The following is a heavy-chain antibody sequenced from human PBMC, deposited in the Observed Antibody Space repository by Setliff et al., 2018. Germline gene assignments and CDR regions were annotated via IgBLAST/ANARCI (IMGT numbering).Heavy chain of an antibody. CDR1: GYSFTNYG. V-gene: IGHV1-46*01. CDR2: IDPSADYT. CDR3: ARAPLESGYYYGQGHYFDY. J-gene: IGHJ4*02. D-gene: IGHD5-18*01. Sequence: ASVKVSCKTSGYSFTNYGINWVRQAPGQGLEWMGIIDPSADYTNYAQKFQGRVTMTKDTSTTTVYMELSSLRSEGTAVYYCARAPLESGYYYGQGHYFDYWGQGTLVTVSS.